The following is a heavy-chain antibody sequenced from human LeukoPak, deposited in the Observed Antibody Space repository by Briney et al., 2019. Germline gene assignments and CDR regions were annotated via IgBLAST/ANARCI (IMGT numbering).Heavy chain of an antibody. CDR1: GFIFSSYD. Sequence: PGGSLRLSCVGSGFIFSSYDMGWGRQAPGKGVDCFLSLIRAVDITYYEYSVKGRFTISTDNSRNTMYLQMNSLRAEDTAVYYCARGESFAFDVWGQGTMVTVSS. CDR3: ARGESFAFDV. J-gene: IGHJ3*01. CDR2: LIRAVDIT. V-gene: IGHV3-23*01.